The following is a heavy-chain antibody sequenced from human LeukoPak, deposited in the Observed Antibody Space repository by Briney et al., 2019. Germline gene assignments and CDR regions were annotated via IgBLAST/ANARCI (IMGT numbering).Heavy chain of an antibody. CDR1: GGSISSGDYY. J-gene: IGHJ4*02. V-gene: IGHV4-30-4*08. D-gene: IGHD6-13*01. CDR3: ARALAYSSSWYDY. CDR2: IYYSGST. Sequence: SQTLSLACTVSGGSISSGDYYWSWIRQPPGKGLEWIGYIYYSGSTYYNPSLKSRVTVSVDTSKNQFSLKLSSVTAADTAVYYCARALAYSSSWYDYWGQGTLVTVSS.